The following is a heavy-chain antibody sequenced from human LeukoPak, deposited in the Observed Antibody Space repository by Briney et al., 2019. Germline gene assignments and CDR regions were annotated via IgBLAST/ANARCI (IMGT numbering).Heavy chain of an antibody. D-gene: IGHD6-13*01. Sequence: PGGSLRLSCAASGFTFDDYAMHWVRQAPGKGLEWVSVISGSGGSTYYADSVKGRFTISRDNSKNTLYLQMNSLRAEDTAVCYRAKRRWGNIAAAGDFDYWGQGTLVTVSS. CDR1: GFTFDDYA. CDR2: ISGSGGST. V-gene: IGHV3-23*01. CDR3: AKRRWGNIAAAGDFDY. J-gene: IGHJ4*02.